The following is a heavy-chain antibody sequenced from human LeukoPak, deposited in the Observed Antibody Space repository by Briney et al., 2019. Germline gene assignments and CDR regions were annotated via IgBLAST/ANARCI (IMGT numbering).Heavy chain of an antibody. CDR1: GDSISSDY. J-gene: IGHJ4*02. V-gene: IGHV4-59*01. CDR3: ARSDFGMVDYYFDY. D-gene: IGHD2-8*01. CDR2: IYYSGST. Sequence: SETLSLTCTVSGDSISSDYWSWIRQPPGKGLEWIGYIYYSGSTNYNPSLKSRVTISVDTSKNQFSLKLSSVTAADTAVYYCARSDFGMVDYYFDYWGQGTLVTVSS.